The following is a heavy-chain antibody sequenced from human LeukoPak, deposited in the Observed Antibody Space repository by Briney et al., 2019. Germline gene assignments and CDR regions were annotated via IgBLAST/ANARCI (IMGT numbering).Heavy chain of an antibody. D-gene: IGHD3-22*01. V-gene: IGHV4-30-4*01. CDR2: IYYSGST. Sequence: KPSETLSLTCTFSGGSISTYYWSWIRQPPGKGLEWIGYIYYSGSTYYNPSLKSRVTISVDTSKNQFSLKLSSVTAADTAVYYCARDHTLGYDSSGYYPHDAFDIWGQGAMVTVSS. J-gene: IGHJ3*02. CDR3: ARDHTLGYDSSGYYPHDAFDI. CDR1: GGSISTYY.